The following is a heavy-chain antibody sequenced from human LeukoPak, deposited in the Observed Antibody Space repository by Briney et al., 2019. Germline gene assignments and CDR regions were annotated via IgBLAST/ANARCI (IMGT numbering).Heavy chain of an antibody. V-gene: IGHV3-9*01. CDR3: AKDTSLNRGIDY. CDR2: ISWNSGSI. CDR1: GFTFDDYA. D-gene: IGHD1-14*01. J-gene: IGHJ4*02. Sequence: PGRSLRLSCAASGFTFDDYAMHWLRQAPGKGLEWVSGISWNSGSIGYADSVKGRFTISRDNAKNSLCLQMNSLRAEDTALYYCAKDTSLNRGIDYWGQGTLVTVSS.